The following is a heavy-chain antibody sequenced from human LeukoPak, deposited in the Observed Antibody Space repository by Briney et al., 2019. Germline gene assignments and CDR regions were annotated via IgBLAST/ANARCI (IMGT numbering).Heavy chain of an antibody. J-gene: IGHJ4*02. D-gene: IGHD2-2*02. CDR3: AKDNRRHYTRGPNPDSLH. V-gene: IGHV3-11*01. Sequence: GGSLRLSCVVSGFTFSDFHMSWLRQAPGKGLEWISYITNSGSDIEYADSVKGRFTISWDNAKNSLYLQMNSLRVEDTAFYYCAKDNRRHYTRGPNPDSLHWGQGALVTVSS. CDR2: ITNSGSDI. CDR1: GFTFSDFH.